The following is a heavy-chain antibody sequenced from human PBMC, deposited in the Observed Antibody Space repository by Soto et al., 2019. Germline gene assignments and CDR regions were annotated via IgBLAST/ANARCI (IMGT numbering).Heavy chain of an antibody. Sequence: GGSLRLSCAASGFTVSSNYMSWVRQAPGKGLEWVSVIYSGGSTYYADSVKGRFTISRDNSKNTLYLQMNSLRAEDTAVYYCARETMVGYYGSSGYYYVGWRYFDYWGQGTLVTVS. CDR2: IYSGGST. D-gene: IGHD3-22*01. V-gene: IGHV3-53*01. CDR3: ARETMVGYYGSSGYYYVGWRYFDY. J-gene: IGHJ4*02. CDR1: GFTVSSNY.